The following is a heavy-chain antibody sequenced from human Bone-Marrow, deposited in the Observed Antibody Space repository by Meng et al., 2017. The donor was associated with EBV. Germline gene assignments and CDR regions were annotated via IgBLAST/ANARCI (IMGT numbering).Heavy chain of an antibody. CDR1: GFSLSTSGMG. V-gene: IGHV2-5*02. J-gene: IGHJ4*02. CDR2: IYWDDET. Sequence: HITLKESGPPVINPSQTLTLTCTFSGFSLSTSGMGVAWIRQPPGKALEWLALIYWDDETRYSPALKNRLTVTKDSSKNQVVFRMANLDPADTATYYCAHRRSDSGWFGYWGQGTLVTVSS. CDR3: AHRRSDSGWFGY. D-gene: IGHD6-19*01.